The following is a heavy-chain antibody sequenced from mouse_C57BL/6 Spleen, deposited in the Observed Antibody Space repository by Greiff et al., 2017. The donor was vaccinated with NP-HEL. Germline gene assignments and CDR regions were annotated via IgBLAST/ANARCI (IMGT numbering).Heavy chain of an antibody. CDR1: GFTFSSYG. CDR2: ISSGGSYT. D-gene: IGHD4-1*02. Sequence: EVQGVESGGDLVKPGGSLKLSCAASGFTFSSYGMSWVRQTPDKRLEWVATISSGGSYTYYPDSVKGRFTISRDNAKNTLYLQMSSLKSEDTAMYYCARPGQLGSFDYWGQGTTLTVSS. J-gene: IGHJ2*01. CDR3: ARPGQLGSFDY. V-gene: IGHV5-6*01.